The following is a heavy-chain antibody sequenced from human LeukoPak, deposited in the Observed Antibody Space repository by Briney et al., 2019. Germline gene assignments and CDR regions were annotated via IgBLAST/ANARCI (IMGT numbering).Heavy chain of an antibody. CDR1: GGTFINYT. CDR2: IIPILGIA. V-gene: IGHV1-69*10. Sequence: SVTVSCKASGGTFINYTISWVRRAPGQGVEGMGRIIPILGIANYAQKFQGRVTITAEKSMSTAYMELSSLRSEDMAVYYCARDIGGSYPAADYWGQGTLVTVSS. J-gene: IGHJ4*02. D-gene: IGHD1-26*01. CDR3: ARDIGGSYPAADY.